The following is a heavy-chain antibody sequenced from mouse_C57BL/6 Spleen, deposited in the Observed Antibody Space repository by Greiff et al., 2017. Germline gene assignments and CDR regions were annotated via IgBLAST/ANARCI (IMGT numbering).Heavy chain of an antibody. Sequence: VQLQQPGAELVRPGTSVKLSCKASGYTFTSYWMHWVKQRPGQGLEWIGVIDPSDSYTNYNQKFKGKATLTVDTSSSTAYMQLSSLTSEDSAVYYGARTGGDGYAYAMDYWGQGTSVTVSS. CDR1: GYTFTSYW. D-gene: IGHD2-2*01. CDR3: ARTGGDGYAYAMDY. V-gene: IGHV1-59*01. J-gene: IGHJ4*01. CDR2: IDPSDSYT.